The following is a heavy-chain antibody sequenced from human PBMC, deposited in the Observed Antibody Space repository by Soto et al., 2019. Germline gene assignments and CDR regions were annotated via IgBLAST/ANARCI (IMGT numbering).Heavy chain of an antibody. CDR1: GFTFSSYA. V-gene: IGHV3-23*01. J-gene: IGHJ1*01. D-gene: IGHD6-19*01. CDR3: AKANPLSSGWAAEYFQH. Sequence: QPGGSLSLSCAASGFTFSSYAMSWVRQAPGKGLEWVSAISGSGGSTYYADSVKGRFTISRDNSKNTLYLQMNSLRAEDTAVYYCAKANPLSSGWAAEYFQHWGQGTLVTVSS. CDR2: ISGSGGST.